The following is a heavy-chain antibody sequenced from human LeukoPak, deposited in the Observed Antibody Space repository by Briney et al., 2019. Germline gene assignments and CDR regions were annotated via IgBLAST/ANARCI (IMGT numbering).Heavy chain of an antibody. D-gene: IGHD3-9*01. CDR3: ARIPRLRYFDGGGQYFDY. CDR2: IYHSGST. Sequence: PSETLSLTCTVSGGSISSYYWGWLRQPPGKGLEWIGSIYHSGSTYYNPSLKSRVTISVDTSKNQFSLKLSSVTAADTAVYYCARIPRLRYFDGGGQYFDYWGQGTLVTVSS. CDR1: GGSISSYY. V-gene: IGHV4-38-2*02. J-gene: IGHJ4*02.